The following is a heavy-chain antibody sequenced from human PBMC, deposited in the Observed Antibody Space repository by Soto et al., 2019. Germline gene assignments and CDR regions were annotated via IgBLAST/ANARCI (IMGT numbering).Heavy chain of an antibody. CDR1: GFTFSSYA. J-gene: IGHJ4*02. CDR2: NSGSGGST. CDR3: AKDLEYSSSWLTYYFDY. D-gene: IGHD6-13*01. V-gene: IGHV3-23*01. Sequence: GSLRLSCAASGFTFSSYAMSWVRQAPGKGLEWVSDNSGSGGSTYYADSVKGRFTISRDNSKNTLYLQMNSLRAEDTAVYYCAKDLEYSSSWLTYYFDYWGQGTLVTVSS.